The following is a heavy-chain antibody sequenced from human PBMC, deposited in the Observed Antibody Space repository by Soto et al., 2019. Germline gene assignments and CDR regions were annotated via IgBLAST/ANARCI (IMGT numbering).Heavy chain of an antibody. CDR3: AKDRLGSSWYGYFDY. D-gene: IGHD6-13*01. J-gene: IGHJ4*02. CDR1: GFTFSTYS. V-gene: IGHV3-30*18. CDR2: ISYDGSNK. Sequence: GGSLRLSCVASGFTFSTYSMNWVRQAPGKGLEWVAVISYDGSNKYYADSVKGRFTISRDNSKNTLYLQMNSLRAEDTAVYYCAKDRLGSSWYGYFDYWGQGTLVTVSS.